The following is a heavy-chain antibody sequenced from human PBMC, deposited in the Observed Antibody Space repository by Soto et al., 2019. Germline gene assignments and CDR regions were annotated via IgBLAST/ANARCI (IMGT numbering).Heavy chain of an antibody. CDR1: DGSISSDD. V-gene: IGHV4-59*01. CDR3: ARDHPNYGMDV. CDR2: IYYSGST. Sequence: GTPALTCTVPDGSISSDDWSWIRQPPGKGLEWIGYIYYSGSTNYNPSLKSRVTISVDTSKNQFSLKLSSVTAADTAVYYCARDHPNYGMDVWGQGTTVTVSS. J-gene: IGHJ6*02.